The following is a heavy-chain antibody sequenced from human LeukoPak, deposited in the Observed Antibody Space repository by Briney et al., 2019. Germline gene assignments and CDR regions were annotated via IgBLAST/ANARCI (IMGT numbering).Heavy chain of an antibody. V-gene: IGHV3-48*03. J-gene: IGHJ4*02. CDR1: GFTLSSYA. CDR3: AREMGGYPFDY. Sequence: GGSLRLSCAASGFTLSSYAMSWVRQAPGKGLEWVSYISISGTTIYYADSVKGRFTISRDNAKNSLYLQMNSLRAEDTSVYYCAREMGGYPFDYWGQGIQVTVSS. D-gene: IGHD5-12*01. CDR2: ISISGTTI.